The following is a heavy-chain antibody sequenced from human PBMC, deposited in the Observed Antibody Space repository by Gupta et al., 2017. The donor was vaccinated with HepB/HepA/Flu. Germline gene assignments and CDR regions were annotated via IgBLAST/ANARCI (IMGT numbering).Heavy chain of an antibody. J-gene: IGHJ4*02. CDR2: INHSRNS. V-gene: IGHV4-34*01. CDR3: ARFPMY. Sequence: QVQLQQWGAGLLKPSETLSLTCAVYGGSFTGYYWSWIRQPPGKGLEWIGEINHSRNSNYNPSLKSRVSISVDTSKKQFSLKVSSVTAADTAGYYCARFPMYGGQGTLVTVSS. CDR1: GGSFTGYY.